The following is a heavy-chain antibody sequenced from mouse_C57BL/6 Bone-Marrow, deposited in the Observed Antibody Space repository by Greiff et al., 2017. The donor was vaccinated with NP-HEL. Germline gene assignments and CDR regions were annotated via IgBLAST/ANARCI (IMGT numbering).Heavy chain of an antibody. CDR2: INPSSGYT. CDR3: AISIITTLVEVDY. J-gene: IGHJ2*01. D-gene: IGHD1-1*01. V-gene: IGHV1-7*01. CDR1: GFTFTSYW. Sequence: VQLQQSGAELAKPGASVKLSCTASGFTFTSYWMHWVKQRPGQGLEWIGYINPSSGYTKYNQTFKDQAIVTADKSSSTAYMQLSSLTYEDSAVYYCAISIITTLVEVDYWGQGTTLTVSS.